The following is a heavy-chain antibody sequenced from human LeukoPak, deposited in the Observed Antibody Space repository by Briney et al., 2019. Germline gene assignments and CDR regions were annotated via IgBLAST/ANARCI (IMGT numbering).Heavy chain of an antibody. J-gene: IGHJ4*02. CDR1: GFTFSNYA. CDR3: AKGIAGSRSSSSPDY. D-gene: IGHD2-2*01. V-gene: IGHV3-23*01. Sequence: QPGGSLRLSCAASGFTFSNYAMSRVRQAPGKGLQWVSAISGSDGSTNFADSVRGRFTISRDNSKNTLYLQIDSLRAEDTAIYYCAKGIAGSRSSSSPDYWGQGTLVTVSS. CDR2: ISGSDGST.